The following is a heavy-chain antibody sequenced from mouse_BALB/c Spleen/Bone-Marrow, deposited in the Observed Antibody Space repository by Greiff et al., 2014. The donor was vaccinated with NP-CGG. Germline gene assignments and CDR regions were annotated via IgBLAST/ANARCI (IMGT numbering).Heavy chain of an antibody. V-gene: IGHV1S127*01. CDR1: GYSFTSYW. CDR2: IDPSDSET. Sequence: QVQLQQSGPQLVRPGASVRIPCKASGYSFTSYWMHWVKQRPGQGLEWIGMIDPSDSETRLNQKFKDKATLTVDKSSSTAYMQLSSPTSEDSAVYYCASPSDGNPFAYWGQGTLVTVSA. CDR3: ASPSDGNPFAY. J-gene: IGHJ3*01. D-gene: IGHD2-1*01.